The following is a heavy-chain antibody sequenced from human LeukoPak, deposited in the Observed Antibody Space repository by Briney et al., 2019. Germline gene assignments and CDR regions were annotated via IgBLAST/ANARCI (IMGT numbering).Heavy chain of an antibody. V-gene: IGHV3-74*01. J-gene: IGHJ3*02. CDR1: GFTFSSYA. Sequence: GGSLRLSCVASGFTFSSYAMSWVRQAPGKGLVWVSHMDSDGSTTLYADSVKGRFTISRDNARNTLYLQMNNLRVEDTAVYFCARDRGHPDAFNIWGHGTMVTVSS. CDR2: MDSDGSTT. CDR3: ARDRGHPDAFNI. D-gene: IGHD5-12*01.